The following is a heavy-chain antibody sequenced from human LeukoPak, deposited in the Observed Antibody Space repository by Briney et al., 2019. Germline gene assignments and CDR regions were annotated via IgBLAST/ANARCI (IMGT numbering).Heavy chain of an antibody. D-gene: IGHD1-26*01. CDR1: GYTFTSYD. CDR2: MNPNSGNT. Sequence: ASVKVSCKASGYTFTSYDINWVRQATGQGLEWMGWMNPNSGNTGYAQKFQGRVTMTRNTSISTAYMELSSLRSEDTAVYYCARVSYDSIVGATWAFDYWGQGTLATVS. J-gene: IGHJ4*02. V-gene: IGHV1-8*01. CDR3: ARVSYDSIVGATWAFDY.